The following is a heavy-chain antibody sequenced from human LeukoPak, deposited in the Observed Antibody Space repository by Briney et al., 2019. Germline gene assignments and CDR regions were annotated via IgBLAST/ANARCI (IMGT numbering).Heavy chain of an antibody. CDR3: AREYSGYDWGHFDY. Sequence: ASVKVSCKASGYTFTSYGISWVRQAPGQGLEWMGRIIPIFGTANYAQKFQGRVTITTDESTSTAYMELRSLRSDDTAVYYCAREYSGYDWGHFDYWGQGTLVTVSS. V-gene: IGHV1-69*05. CDR2: IIPIFGTA. CDR1: GYTFTSYG. J-gene: IGHJ4*02. D-gene: IGHD5-12*01.